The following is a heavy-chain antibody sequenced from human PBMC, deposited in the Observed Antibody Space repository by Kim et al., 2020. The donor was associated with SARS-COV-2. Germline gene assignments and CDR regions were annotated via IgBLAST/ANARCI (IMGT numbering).Heavy chain of an antibody. Sequence: TNCHPSLTSGVTISVDTSKNQSSLKLSSVTAADTAVYYCARVEQVPYFDYWGQGTLVTVSS. J-gene: IGHJ4*02. D-gene: IGHD6-13*01. CDR3: ARVEQVPYFDY. V-gene: IGHV4-59*01. CDR2: T.